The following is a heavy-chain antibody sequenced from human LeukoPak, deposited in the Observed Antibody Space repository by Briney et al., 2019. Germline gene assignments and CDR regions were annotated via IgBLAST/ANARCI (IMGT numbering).Heavy chain of an antibody. CDR1: GGSITGSSYY. CDR2: IYYSGGT. CDR3: ARDRGVYFNF. Sequence: SETLSLTCTVSGGSITGSSYYWGWIRQPPGKNLESIGSIYYSGGTYYNPSRKSRVTISLDTSKNQFSLKLRSVTAADTAVYYCARDRGVYFNFWGQGTLVTVSS. J-gene: IGHJ4*02. V-gene: IGHV4-39*07.